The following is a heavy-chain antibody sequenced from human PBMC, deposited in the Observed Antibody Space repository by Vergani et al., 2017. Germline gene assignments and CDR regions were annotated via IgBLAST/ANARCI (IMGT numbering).Heavy chain of an antibody. CDR2: ISYEGSNK. D-gene: IGHD4-17*01. V-gene: IGHV3-30-3*01. J-gene: IGHJ4*02. CDR3: ARGASGDYVSSFDY. CDR1: GFTFSSYA. Sequence: QVQLVESGGGVVQPGRSLRLSCAASGFTFSSYAMHWVRQAPGKGLEWVAVISYEGSNKYYADSVKGRFTISRDNSKNTLYLQMNSLRAEDTAVYYCARGASGDYVSSFDYWGQGTLVTVSS.